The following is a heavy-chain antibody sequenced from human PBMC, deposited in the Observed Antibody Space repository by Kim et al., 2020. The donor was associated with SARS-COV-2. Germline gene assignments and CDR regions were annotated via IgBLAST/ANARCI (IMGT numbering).Heavy chain of an antibody. CDR2: ISAYHGNT. D-gene: IGHD5-18*01. CDR3: ASGVDTVGFPGWSYDL. J-gene: IGHJ2*01. Sequence: ASVKVSCKASGYTFNLYGIAWVRQAPGQGLEWMGWISAYHGNTRYPQKFEGRVTMTIDTPSSPAYMELRSLRFDDTAVYYCASGVDTVGFPGWSYDLWGR. V-gene: IGHV1-18*01. CDR1: GYTFNLYG.